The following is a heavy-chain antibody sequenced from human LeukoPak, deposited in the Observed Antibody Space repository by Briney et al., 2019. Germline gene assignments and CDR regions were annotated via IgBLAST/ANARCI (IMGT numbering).Heavy chain of an antibody. D-gene: IGHD2-15*01. J-gene: IGHJ4*02. CDR1: GFTFSDYY. CDR2: ISSSGSTI. CDR3: ARIPRYCSGGSCYSPSEYYFDY. V-gene: IGHV3-11*01. Sequence: GSLRLSCAASGFTFSDYYMSWIRQAPGKGLEWVSYISSSGSTIYYADSVKGRFTISRDNAKNSLYLQMNSLRAEDTAVYYCARIPRYCSGGSCYSPSEYYFDYWGQGTLVTVSS.